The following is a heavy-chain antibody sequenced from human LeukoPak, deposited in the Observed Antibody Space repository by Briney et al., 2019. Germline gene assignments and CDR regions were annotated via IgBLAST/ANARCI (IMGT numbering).Heavy chain of an antibody. CDR1: GYTFTSYG. Sequence: ASVKVSCKASGYTFTSYGISWVRQAPGQGLEWMGWISAYNGNTNYAQKLQGRVTMTTDTSTSTAYMELRSLRSDDTAVYYCARDFPSAYCSGGSCYSERFDYWGQGTLVTVSS. V-gene: IGHV1-18*01. CDR2: ISAYNGNT. D-gene: IGHD2-15*01. CDR3: ARDFPSAYCSGGSCYSERFDY. J-gene: IGHJ4*02.